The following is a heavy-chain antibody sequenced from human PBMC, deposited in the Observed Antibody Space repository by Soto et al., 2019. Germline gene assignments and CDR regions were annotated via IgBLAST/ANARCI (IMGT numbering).Heavy chain of an antibody. CDR2: IYYSGYT. D-gene: IGHD1-1*01. J-gene: IGHJ3*02. V-gene: IGHV4-59*01. CDR3: ARDLGNWNDNEAFDI. Sequence: SETLSLTCTVSGDSITSYYWSWIRQPPGKGLEWIGYIYYSGYTNYNPSLKSRVTISVDTSKNQFSLKLTSVTAADTAVYYCARDLGNWNDNEAFDIWGQGKMVTVSS. CDR1: GDSITSYY.